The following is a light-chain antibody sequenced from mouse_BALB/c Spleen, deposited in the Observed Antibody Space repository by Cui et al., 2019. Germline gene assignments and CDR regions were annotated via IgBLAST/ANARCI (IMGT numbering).Light chain of an antibody. Sequence: DIQMTQSSASLSVSVGETVTITCRASENIYSNLAWYQQKQGKSPQLLVYAATNLADGVPSRFSGSGSGTQYSLKINSLQSEDFGSYYCQHFWGTPYTFGGGTKLEIK. CDR1: ENIYSN. J-gene: IGKJ2*01. CDR3: QHFWGTPYT. V-gene: IGKV12-46*01. CDR2: AAT.